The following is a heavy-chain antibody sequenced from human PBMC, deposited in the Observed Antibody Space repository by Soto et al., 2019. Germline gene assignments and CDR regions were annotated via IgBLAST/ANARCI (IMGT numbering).Heavy chain of an antibody. CDR2: INSDGSST. CDR1: GFTFSSYW. V-gene: IGHV3-74*01. CDR3: ARDHARIIAAAFPIYYYYGMDV. Sequence: GGSLRLSCAASGFTFSSYWMHWVRQAPGKGLVWVSRINSDGSSTSYADSVKGRFTISRDNAKNTLYLQMNSPRAEDTAVYYCARDHARIIAAAFPIYYYYGMDVWGQGTTVTVSS. J-gene: IGHJ6*02. D-gene: IGHD6-13*01.